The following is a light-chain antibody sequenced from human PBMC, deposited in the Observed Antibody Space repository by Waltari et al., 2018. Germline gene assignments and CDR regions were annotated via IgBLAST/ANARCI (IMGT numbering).Light chain of an antibody. CDR3: CSYAGSYTGV. CDR2: DVS. J-gene: IGLJ2*01. V-gene: IGLV2-11*01. CDR1: SSDVGGYNY. Sequence: QSALTQPRSVSGSPGQSVTISCTGTSSDVGGYNYVSWYQQHPGQAPKLMIHDVSNRPSGVPDRFSGSKSGNTASLTISGLQAEDEADYYCCSYAGSYTGVFGGGTKLTVL.